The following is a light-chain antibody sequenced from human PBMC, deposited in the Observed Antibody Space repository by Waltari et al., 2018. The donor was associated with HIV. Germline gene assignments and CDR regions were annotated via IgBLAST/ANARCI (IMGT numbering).Light chain of an antibody. J-gene: IGLJ2*01. CDR2: SNN. CDR1: NSNIGSNT. V-gene: IGLV1-44*01. CDR3: AAWDDSLNGVV. Sequence: QSVLTQPPSASGTPGQRVTISCSGSNSNIGSNTVNWYQQLPGTAPTLLISSNNRRPSGVPDRFSGSKSGTSASLAISGLQSEDEADYYCAAWDDSLNGVVFGGGTKLTVL.